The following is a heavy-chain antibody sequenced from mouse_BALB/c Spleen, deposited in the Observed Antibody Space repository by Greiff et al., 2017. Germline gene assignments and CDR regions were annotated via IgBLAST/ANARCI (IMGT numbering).Heavy chain of an antibody. CDR3: ARSAYGNFFDY. V-gene: IGHV5-17*02. Sequence: EVMLVESGGGLVQPGGSRKLSCAASGFTFSSFGMHWVRQAPEKGLEWDAYISSGSSTIYYADTVKGRFTISRDNPKNALFLQMTSLRSEDTAMYYCARSAYGNFFDYWGQGTTLTVSS. CDR2: ISSGSSTI. CDR1: GFTFSSFG. D-gene: IGHD2-1*01. J-gene: IGHJ2*01.